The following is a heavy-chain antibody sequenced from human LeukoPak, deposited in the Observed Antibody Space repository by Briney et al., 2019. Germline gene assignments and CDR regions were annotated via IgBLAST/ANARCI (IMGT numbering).Heavy chain of an antibody. D-gene: IGHD4-23*01. Sequence: GASVKVSCKTSGYTFIGYYIHWVRQAPGQGLEWMGWINPNSGGTNYARKFQGRVTMTRDRSISTAYMELNWLTSDGTAVYYCTRETGGSTLVTLPSDNWGQGTPVTVSS. CDR2: INPNSGGT. CDR3: TRETGGSTLVTLPSDN. J-gene: IGHJ4*02. V-gene: IGHV1-2*02. CDR1: GYTFIGYY.